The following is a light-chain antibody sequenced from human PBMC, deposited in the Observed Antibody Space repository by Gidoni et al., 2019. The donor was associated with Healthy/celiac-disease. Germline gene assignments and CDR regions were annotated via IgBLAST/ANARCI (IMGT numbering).Light chain of an antibody. V-gene: IGKV3-15*01. CDR3: QHYSEWPPWT. CDR1: QIVGTH. CDR2: DSS. J-gene: IGKJ1*01. Sequence: EMVMTQSPATLSVSPGEGVTLSCGASQIVGTHLSCYRKKPDQAPRLVIYDSSTRAAVIPARFSGSESGPEFTLTISSLQSEDSAMYYCQHYSEWPPWTFGRGTMVEIK.